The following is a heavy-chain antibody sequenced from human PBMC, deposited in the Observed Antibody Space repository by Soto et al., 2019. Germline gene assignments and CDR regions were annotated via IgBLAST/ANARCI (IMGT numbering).Heavy chain of an antibody. J-gene: IGHJ6*02. CDR3: ARGSLDTAYTYYYYYGMDV. CDR1: GYTFTSYG. CDR2: ISAYNGNT. Sequence: GASVKVSCKASGYTFTSYGISWVRQAPGQGLEWMGWISAYNGNTNYAQKLQGRVTMTTDTSTSTAYMELRSLRSDDTAVYYCARGSLDTAYTYYYYYGMDVWGQGTTVTV. D-gene: IGHD5-18*01. V-gene: IGHV1-18*04.